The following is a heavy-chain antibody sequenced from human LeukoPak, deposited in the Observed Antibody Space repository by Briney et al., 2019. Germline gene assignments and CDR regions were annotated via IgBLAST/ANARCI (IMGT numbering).Heavy chain of an antibody. CDR3: ARPQLSYYDSLMDV. CDR1: GGTFSNYA. CDR2: IIPIIGIT. D-gene: IGHD3-3*01. J-gene: IGHJ6*02. V-gene: IGHV1-69*04. Sequence: SVKVSCKASGGTFSNYAISWVRQAPGQGPEWMGRIIPIIGITNYAQKFQGRVTITADRSTNTAYMELSSQRSEDTAVYYCARPQLSYYDSLMDVWGQGTTVIVSS.